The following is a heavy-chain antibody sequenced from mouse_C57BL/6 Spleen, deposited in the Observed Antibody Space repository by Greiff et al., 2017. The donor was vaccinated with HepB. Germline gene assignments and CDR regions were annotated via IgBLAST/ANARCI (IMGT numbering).Heavy chain of an antibody. Sequence: DVHLVESGGGLVKPGGSLKLSCAASGFTFSSYTMSWVRQTPEKRLEWVATISGGGGNTYYPDSVKGRFTISRDNAKNTLYLQMSSLRSEDTALYYCARHWELGRAMDYWGQGTSVTVSS. CDR1: GFTFSSYT. J-gene: IGHJ4*01. CDR3: ARHWELGRAMDY. CDR2: ISGGGGNT. D-gene: IGHD4-1*01. V-gene: IGHV5-9*01.